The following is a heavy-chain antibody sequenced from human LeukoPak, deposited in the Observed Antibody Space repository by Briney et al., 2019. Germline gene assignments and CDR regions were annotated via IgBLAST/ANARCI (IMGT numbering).Heavy chain of an antibody. V-gene: IGHV1-69*05. J-gene: IGHJ4*02. CDR2: IIPIFGAA. CDR1: GGTFSTYG. CDR3: AVEMTTKTGIFFDF. Sequence: SVKVSCKASGGTFSTYGVNWVRKAPGQGLEWMGGIIPIFGAANYAQKFQGRVTLTTDESTNTAYMELSSLGSEDTAVFYCAVEMTTKTGIFFDFWGQGTLVTVSS. D-gene: IGHD5-24*01.